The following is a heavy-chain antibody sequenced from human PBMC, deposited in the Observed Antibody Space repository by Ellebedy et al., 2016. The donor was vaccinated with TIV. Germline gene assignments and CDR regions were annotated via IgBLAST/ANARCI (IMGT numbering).Heavy chain of an antibody. J-gene: IGHJ4*02. CDR3: ARERGSTWRDFDY. D-gene: IGHD6-13*01. CDR2: ISPYNGNT. Sequence: AASVKVSCKASGYTFTSYGISWVRQAPGQGLEWMGWISPYNGNTFSAQKVQDRISMTTDTSTDTAYMELRSLRSDDMAVYYCARERGSTWRDFDYWGQGALVTVSS. V-gene: IGHV1-18*03. CDR1: GYTFTSYG.